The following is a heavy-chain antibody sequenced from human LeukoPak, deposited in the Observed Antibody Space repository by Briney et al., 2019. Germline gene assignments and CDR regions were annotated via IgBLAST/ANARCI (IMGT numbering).Heavy chain of an antibody. CDR3: ARDYYATDAFDI. D-gene: IGHD3-10*01. Sequence: ASETLSLTCTVSGGSISSYYWSWIRQPPGKGLEWIGYIYYSGSTNYNPSLKSRVTISVDTSKNQFSLKLSSVTAADTAVYYCARDYYATDAFDIWGQGTMVTVSS. J-gene: IGHJ3*02. V-gene: IGHV4-59*12. CDR2: IYYSGST. CDR1: GGSISSYY.